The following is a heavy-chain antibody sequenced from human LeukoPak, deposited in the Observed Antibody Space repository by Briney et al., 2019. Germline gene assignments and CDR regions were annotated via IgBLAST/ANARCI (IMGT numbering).Heavy chain of an antibody. V-gene: IGHV1-18*01. CDR3: ARDVLLWFGEYIDRYDY. D-gene: IGHD3-10*01. CDR1: GYTFTSYG. Sequence: ASVKVSCKASGYTFTSYGISWVRQAPGQGLEWMGWISAYNGNTNYALKLQGRVTMTTDTSTSTAYMELRSLRSDDTAVYYCARDVLLWFGEYIDRYDYWGQGTLVTVSS. CDR2: ISAYNGNT. J-gene: IGHJ4*02.